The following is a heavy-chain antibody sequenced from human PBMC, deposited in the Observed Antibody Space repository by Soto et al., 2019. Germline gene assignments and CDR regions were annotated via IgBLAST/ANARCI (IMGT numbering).Heavy chain of an antibody. CDR2: IYYLGST. J-gene: IGHJ4*02. CDR3: ARDGYDGSGSPYPAY. CDR1: GGSMSEYF. V-gene: IGHV4-59*01. Sequence: PSETLSLTCSVSGGSMSEYFWSWIRQSPGKGLEWIGYIYYLGSTDYNPSLKSRVTIPVDTSKRQFSLRLTSVTAADTAVYYCARDGYDGSGSPYPAYWGPGTQVIVSS. D-gene: IGHD3-10*01.